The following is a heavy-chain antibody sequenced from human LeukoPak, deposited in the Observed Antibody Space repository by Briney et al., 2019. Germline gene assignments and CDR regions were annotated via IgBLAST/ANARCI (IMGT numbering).Heavy chain of an antibody. CDR3: ARMYYDFWSGSSL. D-gene: IGHD3-3*01. CDR1: GYTFTGYY. V-gene: IGHV1-2*02. Sequence: ASVKVSCKASGYTFTGYYMHWVRQAPGQGLEWMGWINPNSGGTNYAQKFQGRVTMTRDTSISTAYMELSGLRSDDTAVYYCARMYYDFWSGSSLWGQGTLVTVSS. CDR2: INPNSGGT. J-gene: IGHJ4*02.